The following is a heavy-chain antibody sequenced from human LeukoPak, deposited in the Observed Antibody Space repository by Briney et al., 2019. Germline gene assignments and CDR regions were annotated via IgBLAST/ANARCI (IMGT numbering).Heavy chain of an antibody. CDR2: FDPEDGET. Sequence: GASVKVSCKVPGYTLTELSMHWVRQAPGKGLEWMGGFDPEDGETIYAQKFQGRVTMTEDTSTDTAYMELSSLRSEDTAVYYCATVSPVAGTSNYFDYWGQGTLVTVSS. CDR3: ATVSPVAGTSNYFDY. V-gene: IGHV1-24*01. CDR1: GYTLTELS. D-gene: IGHD6-19*01. J-gene: IGHJ4*02.